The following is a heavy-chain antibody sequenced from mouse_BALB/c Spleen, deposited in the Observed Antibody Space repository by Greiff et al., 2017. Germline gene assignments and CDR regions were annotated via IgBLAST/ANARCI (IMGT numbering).Heavy chain of an antibody. D-gene: IGHD2-4*01. CDR1: GFNIKDTY. CDR2: IDPANGNT. J-gene: IGHJ2*01. V-gene: IGHV14-3*02. Sequence: VQLQQSGAELVKPGASVKLSCTASGFNIKDTYMHWVKQRPEQGLEWIGRIDPANGNTKYDPKFQGKATITADTSSNTAYLQLSSLTSEDTAVYYCARYYDYDGPYFDYWGQGTTLTVSS. CDR3: ARYYDYDGPYFDY.